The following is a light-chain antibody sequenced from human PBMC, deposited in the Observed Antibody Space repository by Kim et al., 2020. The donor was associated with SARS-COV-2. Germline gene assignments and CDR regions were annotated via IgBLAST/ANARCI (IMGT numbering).Light chain of an antibody. CDR2: SAS. Sequence: SASVGDRVTITCRASQSIGRFVNWYQQKPGKAPGLLIYSASTLQTGVPSRFSGSGSGTDFTLPIDSLQPEDFAAYFCQQNYNTPYSFGQGPSWRS. V-gene: IGKV1-39*01. CDR1: QSIGRF. CDR3: QQNYNTPYS. J-gene: IGKJ2*03.